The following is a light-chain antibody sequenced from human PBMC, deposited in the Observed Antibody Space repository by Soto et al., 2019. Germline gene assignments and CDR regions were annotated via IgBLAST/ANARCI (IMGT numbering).Light chain of an antibody. J-gene: IGKJ2*01. CDR2: GAS. CDR3: QQRGNWPRT. Sequence: EIVLTQSPATLSLSPGERATLSCRASQSVSSYLAWYQRKPGQAPRLLIYGASNRATDIPARFSGSGSGTDFTLTISSLESEDFAVYYCQQRGNWPRTFGQGTKLEI. V-gene: IGKV3-11*01. CDR1: QSVSSY.